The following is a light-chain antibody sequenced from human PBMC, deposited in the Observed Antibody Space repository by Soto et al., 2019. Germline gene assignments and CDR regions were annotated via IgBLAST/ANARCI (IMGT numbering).Light chain of an antibody. V-gene: IGLV4-60*02. CDR1: SRHSTYI. CDR3: ETWYSNTHKV. Sequence: QSVLTQSSSASASLGSSVKLTCILSSRHSTYIIAWHQQQPGKAPRFLMTLDRSGSYNRGSGVPDRFSGSSSGADRYLTISNLQFEDEGDYYCETWYSNTHKVFGGGTKVTVL. CDR2: LDRSGSY. J-gene: IGLJ3*02.